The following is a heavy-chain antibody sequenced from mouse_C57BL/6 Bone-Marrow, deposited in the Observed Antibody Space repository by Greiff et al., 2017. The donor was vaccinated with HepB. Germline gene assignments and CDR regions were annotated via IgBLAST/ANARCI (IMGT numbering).Heavy chain of an antibody. Sequence: EVQLQQSGPELVKPGASVKIPCKASGYTFTDYNMDWVKQSHGKSLEWIGDINPNNGGTIYNQKFKGKATLTVDKSSSTAYMELRSLTSEDTAVYYCARWGPLRYFDVWGTGTTVTVSS. D-gene: IGHD1-2*01. J-gene: IGHJ1*03. CDR3: ARWGPLRYFDV. CDR2: INPNNGGT. V-gene: IGHV1-18*01. CDR1: GYTFTDYN.